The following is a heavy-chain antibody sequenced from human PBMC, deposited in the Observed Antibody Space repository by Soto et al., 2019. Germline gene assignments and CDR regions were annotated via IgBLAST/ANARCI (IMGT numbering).Heavy chain of an antibody. D-gene: IGHD2-15*01. CDR1: GYTFTSYG. CDR3: ARGSGGSSYYYYGMDV. V-gene: IGHV1-69*13. J-gene: IGHJ6*02. CDR2: IIPIFGTA. Sequence: ASVKGSCKASGYTFTSYGISWVRQAPGQGLEWMGGIIPIFGTANYAQKFQGRVTITADESTSTAYMELSSLRSEDTAVYYCARGSGGSSYYYYGMDVWGQGTTVTVSS.